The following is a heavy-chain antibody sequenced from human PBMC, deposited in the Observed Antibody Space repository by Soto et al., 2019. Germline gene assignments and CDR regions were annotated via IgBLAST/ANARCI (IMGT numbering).Heavy chain of an antibody. J-gene: IGHJ4*02. CDR2: IYTSGST. D-gene: IGHD6-13*01. V-gene: IGHV4-4*07. Sequence: QVQLQESGPGLLKPSETLSLTCTVSGGPIKNYYWSWIRQPAGKGLEWLGRIYTSGSTNYNPSLKSRLAMSIDKSKNHFSLRLTSVTAADTAVYYCARLSISWYYFDYWGPGTLVTVSS. CDR1: GGPIKNYY. CDR3: ARLSISWYYFDY.